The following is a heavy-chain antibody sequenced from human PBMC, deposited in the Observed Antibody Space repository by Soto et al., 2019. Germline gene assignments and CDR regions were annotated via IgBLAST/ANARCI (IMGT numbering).Heavy chain of an antibody. CDR1: GGSISSYY. CDR3: ARGKSLGYSVYFDP. Sequence: TSETLSLTCTVSGGSISSYYWSWIRQPPGKGLEWIGYIYSSGSTNYNPSLKSRVTISVDTSKNQFSLKLSSVTAADTAVYYCARGKSLGYSVYFDPWGQGTLVTVSS. D-gene: IGHD5-18*01. CDR2: IYSSGST. V-gene: IGHV4-59*01. J-gene: IGHJ5*02.